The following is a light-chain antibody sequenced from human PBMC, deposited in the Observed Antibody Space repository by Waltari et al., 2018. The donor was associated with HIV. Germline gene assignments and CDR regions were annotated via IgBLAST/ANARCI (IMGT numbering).Light chain of an antibody. CDR2: GTS. V-gene: IGKV3-20*01. Sequence: EIVLTQSPGTLSLSPGERDTLSCRASQSVSSNYLAWYQQKPGQAPRLLIYGTSSRATGIPDRFSGSGSGTDFTLTINRLEPEDFAVYYCQQYGSSPRTFGQGTKLEIK. J-gene: IGKJ2*01. CDR3: QQYGSSPRT. CDR1: QSVSSNY.